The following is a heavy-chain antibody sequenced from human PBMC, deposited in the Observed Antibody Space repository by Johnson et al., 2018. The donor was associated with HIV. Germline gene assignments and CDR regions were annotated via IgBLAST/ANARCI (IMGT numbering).Heavy chain of an antibody. J-gene: IGHJ3*02. CDR1: GFIFTSYG. CDR2: IRYDGSNK. CDR3: ARDGLRLGVVSAFDI. V-gene: IGHV3-30*02. D-gene: IGHD3-3*01. Sequence: QVQLVESGGGVVQPGGSLRLSCAASGFIFTSYGMHWVRQAPGKGLEWVTFIRYDGSNKYYAKTVKGRFTISRDNSKNTLYLQMNSRRADDTAVYYCARDGLRLGVVSAFDIWGQGTMVTVSS.